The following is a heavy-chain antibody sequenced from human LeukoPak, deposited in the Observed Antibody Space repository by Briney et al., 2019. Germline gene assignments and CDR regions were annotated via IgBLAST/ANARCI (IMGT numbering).Heavy chain of an antibody. D-gene: IGHD3-16*01. Sequence: GGSLRLSCAASGFSVITNDMTWVRQAPGKGLEWVSVLYSDGNTKYADSVQGRFTISRDNSKNTLYLERNSLRPDDTAVYYCARGVEPLAANTLAYWGQGTLVTVSS. J-gene: IGHJ4*02. CDR1: GFSVITND. V-gene: IGHV3-53*01. CDR3: ARGVEPLAANTLAY. CDR2: LYSDGNT.